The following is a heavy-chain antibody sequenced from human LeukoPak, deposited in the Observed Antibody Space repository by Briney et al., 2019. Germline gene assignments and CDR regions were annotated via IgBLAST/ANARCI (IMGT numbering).Heavy chain of an antibody. CDR1: GYTLTELS. CDR2: FDPEDGET. V-gene: IGHV1-24*01. J-gene: IGHJ4*02. D-gene: IGHD3-10*01. Sequence: GASVKVSCKVSGYTLTELSMHWVRQAPGKGLEWMGGFDPEDGETIYAQKFQGRVTMTEDTSTDTAYMELSSLRSEDTAVYYCASREVVRGVIITRFFELNYWGQGTLVTVSS. CDR3: ASREVVRGVIITRFFELNY.